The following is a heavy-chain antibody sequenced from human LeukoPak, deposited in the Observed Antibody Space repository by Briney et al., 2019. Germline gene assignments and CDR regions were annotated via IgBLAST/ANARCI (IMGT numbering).Heavy chain of an antibody. CDR1: GGSINTYY. CDR2: IYATGST. Sequence: SETLSLTCTVSGGSINTYYWSWIRQPAGKGLEWIGRIYATGSTNYNPSLKSRVTMSVDTSKNQFSLKLSSVTAADTAVYYCARDGDSSGYYYWAFDLWGQGTMVTVSS. V-gene: IGHV4-4*07. D-gene: IGHD3-22*01. CDR3: ARDGDSSGYYYWAFDL. J-gene: IGHJ3*01.